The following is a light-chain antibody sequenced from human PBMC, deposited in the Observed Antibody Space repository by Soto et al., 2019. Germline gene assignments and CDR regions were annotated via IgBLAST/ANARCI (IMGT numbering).Light chain of an antibody. J-gene: IGKJ5*01. V-gene: IGKV1-5*03. CDR1: QSISRW. CDR2: TAS. Sequence: DIQMTQSPSTLSGSVVGRCTSTFLASQSISRWLAWYQQKPLKAPKLLMYTASSLERGVPARFSGSASGTEFTLTISSLEPEDFAVYYCQQRRSWQVTFGQGTRLEIK. CDR3: QQRRSWQVT.